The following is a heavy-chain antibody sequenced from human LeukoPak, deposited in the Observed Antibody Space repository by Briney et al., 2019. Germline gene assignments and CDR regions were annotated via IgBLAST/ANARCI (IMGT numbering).Heavy chain of an antibody. Sequence: GGSLRLSCAASGFTVSSNYMSWVRQAPGKGLEWVSVIYSGGSTYYADSVKGRFTISRDNSKNTLYLQMNSLRTEDTAVYYCARASRVWFGELVLAFDIWGQGTMVTVSS. D-gene: IGHD3-10*01. CDR1: GFTVSSNY. CDR3: ARASRVWFGELVLAFDI. J-gene: IGHJ3*02. V-gene: IGHV3-53*01. CDR2: IYSGGST.